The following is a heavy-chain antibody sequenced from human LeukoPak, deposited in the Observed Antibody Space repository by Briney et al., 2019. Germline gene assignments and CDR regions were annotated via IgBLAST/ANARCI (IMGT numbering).Heavy chain of an antibody. V-gene: IGHV3-7*01. CDR2: IKQDGSEK. CDR3: ARGSLRGIAVAGRAAFDY. CDR1: GFTFSSYW. J-gene: IGHJ4*02. D-gene: IGHD6-19*01. Sequence: GGSLRLSCAASGFTFSSYWMSWVRQAPGKGLEWVANIKQDGSEKYYVDSVKGRFTISRDNAKNSLNLQMNSLRAEDTAVYYCARGSLRGIAVAGRAAFDYWGQGTLVTVSS.